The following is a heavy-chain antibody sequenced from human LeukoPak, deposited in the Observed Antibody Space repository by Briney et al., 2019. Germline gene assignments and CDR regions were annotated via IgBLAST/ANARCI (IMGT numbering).Heavy chain of an antibody. CDR3: ARRDIVVVVSASDY. Sequence: PGESLRLSCAASGFTFSDYVMIWVRQAPGKGLEWVSGITASGDRTFYGDSVRGRFTTSRDNSKNTVYLQMNSLRVDDTAVYYCARRDIVVVVSASDYWGQGTLVTVSS. J-gene: IGHJ4*02. D-gene: IGHD2-15*01. V-gene: IGHV3-23*01. CDR1: GFTFSDYV. CDR2: ITASGDRT.